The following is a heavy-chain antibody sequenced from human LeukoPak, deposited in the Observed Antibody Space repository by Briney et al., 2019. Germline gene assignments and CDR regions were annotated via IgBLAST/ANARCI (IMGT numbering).Heavy chain of an antibody. V-gene: IGHV7-4-1*02. Sequence: ASVKVSCRASGYTFTGYHMHWVRQAPGQGLEWMGWINTNTGNPAYAQGFTGRFVFSLDTSVSTAYLQISSLKAEDTAVYYCARDPNHYYDSSGYYGDYWGQGTLVTVSS. CDR3: ARDPNHYYDSSGYYGDY. CDR2: INTNTGNP. J-gene: IGHJ4*02. D-gene: IGHD3-22*01. CDR1: GYTFTGYH.